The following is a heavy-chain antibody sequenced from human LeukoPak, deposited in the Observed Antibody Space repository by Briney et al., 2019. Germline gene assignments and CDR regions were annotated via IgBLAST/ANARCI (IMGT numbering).Heavy chain of an antibody. V-gene: IGHV3-21*01. J-gene: IGHJ4*02. CDR3: ARSRYYDSSGYYWDY. CDR2: ISSSSSYI. CDR1: GFTLSSYS. D-gene: IGHD3-22*01. Sequence: GGSLRLSCAASGFTLSSYSMNWVRQAPGKGLEWVSSISSSSSYIYYADSVKGRFTISRDNAKNSLYLQMNSLRAEDTAVYYCARSRYYDSSGYYWDYWGQGTLVTVSS.